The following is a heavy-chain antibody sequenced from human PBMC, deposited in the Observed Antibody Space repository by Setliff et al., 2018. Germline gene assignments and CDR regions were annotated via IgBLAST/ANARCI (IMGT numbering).Heavy chain of an antibody. CDR2: IVTYNDDT. Sequence: GASVKVSCKASGYPFTSYGVNWVRQAPGQGLEWMGRIVTYNDDTYYPREFQGRVTMTTDTSTSTAYMELRSLTSDDTAVYYCARHGSSGKFDASDIWGQGTMVTVS. CDR3: ARHGSSGKFDASDI. V-gene: IGHV1-18*04. CDR1: GYPFTSYG. J-gene: IGHJ3*02. D-gene: IGHD3-10*01.